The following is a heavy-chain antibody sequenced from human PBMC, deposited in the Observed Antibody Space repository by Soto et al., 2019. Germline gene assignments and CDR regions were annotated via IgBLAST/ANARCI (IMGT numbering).Heavy chain of an antibody. CDR3: AREGFGELFFDY. CDR2: ISSSSSYI. J-gene: IGHJ4*02. V-gene: IGHV3-21*01. D-gene: IGHD3-10*01. CDR1: GFTFSSYS. Sequence: EVQLVESGGGLVKPGGSLRLSCAASGFTFSSYSMNWVRQAPGKGLEWVSSISSSSSYIYYADSVKGRFTISRDNAKNSLYLQMNSLGAEDTAVYYCAREGFGELFFDYWGQGTLVTVSS.